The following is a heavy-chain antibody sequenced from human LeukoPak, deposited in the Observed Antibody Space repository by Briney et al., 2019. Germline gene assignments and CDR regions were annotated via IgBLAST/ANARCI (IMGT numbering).Heavy chain of an antibody. CDR1: GGSISSSSYY. CDR2: IYYSGST. J-gene: IGHJ5*02. Sequence: NASETLSLTCTVSGGSISSSSYYWSWIRQPPGKGLEWTGSIYYSGSTYYNPSLKSRVTISVDTSKNQFSLKLSSVTAADTAVYYCARDQNNWNDENWFDPWGQGTLVIVSS. V-gene: IGHV4-39*07. CDR3: ARDQNNWNDENWFDP. D-gene: IGHD1-20*01.